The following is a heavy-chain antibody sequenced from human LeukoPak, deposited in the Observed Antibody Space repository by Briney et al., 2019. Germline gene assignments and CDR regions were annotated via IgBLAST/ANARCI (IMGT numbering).Heavy chain of an antibody. J-gene: IGHJ5*02. CDR1: GYIFTAYF. D-gene: IGHD2-2*01. Sequence: ASVKVSCKASGYIFTAYFIHWVRQAPGQGLEWMGWINPNNGDTKYAQKFQGRITMTRDSSLSTAYMELSSLRSDDTAVYYCVRDGYCSRSNCLWAGWFGPWGQGTLLTVSS. CDR3: VRDGYCSRSNCLWAGWFGP. V-gene: IGHV1-2*02. CDR2: INPNNGDT.